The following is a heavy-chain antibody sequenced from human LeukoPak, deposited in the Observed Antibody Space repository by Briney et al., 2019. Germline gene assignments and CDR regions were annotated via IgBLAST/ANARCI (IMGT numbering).Heavy chain of an antibody. Sequence: SVKVSCKASGYTFTSYGISWVRQAPGQGLEWMGGIIPIFGTANYAQKFQGRVTITADESTSTAYMELSSLRSEDTAVYYCARDSGLLWFGEYQWGQGTLVTVSS. CDR2: IIPIFGTA. CDR3: ARDSGLLWFGEYQ. J-gene: IGHJ4*02. V-gene: IGHV1-69*13. CDR1: GYTFTSYG. D-gene: IGHD3-10*01.